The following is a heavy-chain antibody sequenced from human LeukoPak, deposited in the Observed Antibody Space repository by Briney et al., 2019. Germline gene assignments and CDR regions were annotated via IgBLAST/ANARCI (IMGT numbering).Heavy chain of an antibody. CDR3: AKDIGGGYYYFDY. D-gene: IGHD5-12*01. J-gene: IGHJ4*02. CDR2: ISGGGGST. V-gene: IGHV3-23*01. CDR1: GFTFTNYA. Sequence: PGGSLRLSCAASGFTFTNYAMSWVRQTPGKGLEWVSAISGGGGSTYYADSVRGRFTISRDSSKNTLYLQMNSLRAEDTAVYYCAKDIGGGYYYFDYWGQGTLVTVSS.